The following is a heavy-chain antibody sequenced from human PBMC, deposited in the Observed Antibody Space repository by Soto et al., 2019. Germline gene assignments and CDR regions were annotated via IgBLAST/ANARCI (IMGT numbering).Heavy chain of an antibody. D-gene: IGHD3-16*01. J-gene: IGHJ6*02. CDR1: GYTFTSYD. Sequence: QVQLVQSGAEVKKPGASVKVSCKASGYTFTSYDINWVRQATGQGLEWMGWMNPNSANTGYAQKFQGRVTMTRNTSISTAYRERTRVISADRAAYYCARGGVRGMDGWGQGPTATVSS. CDR2: MNPNSANT. V-gene: IGHV1-8*01. CDR3: ARGGVRGMDG.